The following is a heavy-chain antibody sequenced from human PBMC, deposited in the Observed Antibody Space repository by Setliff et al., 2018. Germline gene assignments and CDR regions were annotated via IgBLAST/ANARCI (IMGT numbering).Heavy chain of an antibody. CDR3: AREGRSSTRGWYMDA. Sequence: GGSLRLSCSASGFTFGAYSMNWVRQAPGKGLEWVSSIDISSRHRFYAASVRDRFTISRDNAKNILYLQMNSLRGEDTAVYFCAREGRSSTRGWYMDAWGKGTSVTVSS. V-gene: IGHV3-21*01. CDR1: GFTFGAYS. CDR2: IDISSRHR. D-gene: IGHD2-2*01. J-gene: IGHJ6*03.